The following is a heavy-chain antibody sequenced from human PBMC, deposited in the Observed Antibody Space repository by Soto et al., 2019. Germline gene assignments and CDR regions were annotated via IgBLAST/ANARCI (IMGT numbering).Heavy chain of an antibody. V-gene: IGHV4-39*01. CDR3: ARSNTGYYKWFDP. Sequence: SETLSLTCTVSGDSISSSAYYWGWIRQPPGKGLEWIGNIYYSGITYYNPSLRSRVAISVDTSKNQFSLKLSSVSAADAAVYYCARSNTGYYKWFDPWGQGTLVTVSS. D-gene: IGHD3-9*01. CDR1: GDSISSSAYY. CDR2: IYYSGIT. J-gene: IGHJ5*02.